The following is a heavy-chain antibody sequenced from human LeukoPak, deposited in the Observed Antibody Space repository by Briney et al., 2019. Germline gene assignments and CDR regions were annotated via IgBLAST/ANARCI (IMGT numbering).Heavy chain of an antibody. CDR3: ATTAAAGTPFDY. CDR1: GGTFSSYA. D-gene: IGHD6-13*01. J-gene: IGHJ4*02. CDR2: IIPIFGTA. Sequence: SVKVSCKASGGTFSSYAISWVRQAPGQGLEWMGGIIPIFGTANYAQKFQGRVTITTDESTSTAYMELSSLRSEDTAVYYCATTAAAGTPFDYWGQGTLVTVSS. V-gene: IGHV1-69*05.